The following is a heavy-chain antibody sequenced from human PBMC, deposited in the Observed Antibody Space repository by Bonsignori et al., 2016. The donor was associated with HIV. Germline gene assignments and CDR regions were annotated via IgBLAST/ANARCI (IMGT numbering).Heavy chain of an antibody. CDR2: IHYSASG. D-gene: IGHD2/OR15-2a*01. CDR3: ARDASFSVDDADGFDI. V-gene: IGHV4-39*06. J-gene: IGHJ3*02. Sequence: RLQLQEAGPGLVKPSETLSLSYTVSGGSISSTIYYWGWIGQPPGKGLEWIGNIHYSASGFYNPSLKSRVTILVDTSRNQFSLKLSSVTAADTAVYYCARDASFSVDDADGFDIWGQGTMVTVSS. CDR1: GGSISSTIYY.